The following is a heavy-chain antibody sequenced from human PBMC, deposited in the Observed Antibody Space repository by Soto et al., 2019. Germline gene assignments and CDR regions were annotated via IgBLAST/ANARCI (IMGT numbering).Heavy chain of an antibody. V-gene: IGHV4-59*13. Sequence: PSETRSPTCTVSGDSTINSYWRWIRPAPGKRPEWRGYLSYNGGTNHNPPFQVRATMSVETSQNRFSLNLYSVHAAESAAFYGARGDTWQLDGLWGPGILVTISS. CDR1: GDSTINSY. CDR2: LSYNGGT. D-gene: IGHD6-6*01. CDR3: ARGDTWQLDGL. J-gene: IGHJ4*02.